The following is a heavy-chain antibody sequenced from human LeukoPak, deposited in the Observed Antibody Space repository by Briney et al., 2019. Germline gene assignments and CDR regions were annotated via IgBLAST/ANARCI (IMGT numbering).Heavy chain of an antibody. CDR3: ARAFGSGSYLDF. D-gene: IGHD3-10*01. J-gene: IGHJ4*02. Sequence: SQTLSLTCALSGDSFSSNSAAWNWLRQSPSRGLEWLGSTYHRSQWYNDYAVSVKSRIIINPDTSKNQFSLQLNSVTPEDTAVYYCARAFGSGSYLDFWGQGTLVTVSS. CDR1: GDSFSSNSAA. V-gene: IGHV6-1*01. CDR2: TYHRSQWYN.